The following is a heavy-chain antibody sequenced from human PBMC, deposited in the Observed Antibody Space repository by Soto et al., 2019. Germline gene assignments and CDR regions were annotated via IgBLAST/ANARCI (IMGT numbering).Heavy chain of an antibody. CDR1: GFTFSDYA. D-gene: IGHD6-6*01. J-gene: IGHJ5*02. CDR2: ITGGAHIT. V-gene: IGHV3-23*01. CDR3: AKGIEYSSSYSA. Sequence: EVQLLESGGGLVQPGGSLRLSCAASGFTFSDYAMNWVRQPPGKGLEWVSLITGGAHITYYADSVKGRFTISRDNSKNTLYLKMNSLSAEDTAVYYCAKGIEYSSSYSAWGQGPLVTVSS.